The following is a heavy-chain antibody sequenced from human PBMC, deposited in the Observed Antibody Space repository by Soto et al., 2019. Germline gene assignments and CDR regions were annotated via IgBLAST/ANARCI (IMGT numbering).Heavy chain of an antibody. J-gene: IGHJ3*02. Sequence: ASVKVSCKASGYTFTSYYMHWVRQAPGQGLEWMGIINPSGGSTSYAQKFQGRVTMTRGTSTSTVYMELSSLRSEDTAVYYCARGSPGGVRGVRGRAFDIWGQGTMVTVS. D-gene: IGHD3-10*01. CDR1: GYTFTSYY. V-gene: IGHV1-46*01. CDR2: INPSGGST. CDR3: ARGSPGGVRGVRGRAFDI.